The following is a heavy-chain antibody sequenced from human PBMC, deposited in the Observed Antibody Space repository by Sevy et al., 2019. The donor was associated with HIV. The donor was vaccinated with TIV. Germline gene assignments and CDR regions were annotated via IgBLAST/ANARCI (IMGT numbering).Heavy chain of an antibody. CDR1: GFSFSSYG. CDR2: ISYDGSNK. J-gene: IGHJ1*01. D-gene: IGHD2-8*01. V-gene: IGHV3-30*18. CDR3: ANLLYPGDQWPLGLHGAEYFHL. Sequence: GGSLRLSCAASGFSFSSYGMYWVRQAPGKGLEWVALISYDGSNKNYADSVKGRFTISRDDSKNTVFLQMNSLRAEDTAVYYCANLLYPGDQWPLGLHGAEYFHLWGQGPLVSVSS.